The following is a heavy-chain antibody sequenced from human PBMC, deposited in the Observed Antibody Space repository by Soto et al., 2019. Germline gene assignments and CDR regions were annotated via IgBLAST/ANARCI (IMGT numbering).Heavy chain of an antibody. V-gene: IGHV1-69*13. CDR3: AGSLLELLFPPPPYYYGMDV. CDR1: GGTFSSYA. Sequence: ASVKVSCKASGGTFSSYAISWVRQAPGQGLEWMGGIIPIFGTANYAQKFQGRVTITADESTSTAYMELSSLRSEDTAVYYCAGSLLELLFPPPPYYYGMDVWGQGTTVTVSS. CDR2: IIPIFGTA. J-gene: IGHJ6*02. D-gene: IGHD3-3*01.